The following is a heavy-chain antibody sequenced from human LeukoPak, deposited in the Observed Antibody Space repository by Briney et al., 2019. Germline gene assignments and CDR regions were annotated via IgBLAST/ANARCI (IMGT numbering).Heavy chain of an antibody. V-gene: IGHV3-15*01. CDR3: STDLDY. CDR1: GFIFSEDW. J-gene: IGHJ4*02. Sequence: GGSLRLSCAGSGFIFSEDWMSWVRQAPGKGLEWVARIKTKAEGGTIDYAAPVKGRFIISRDDSEKRLDLQMSSLKSEDTGVYYCSTDLDYWGQGTLVTVSS. CDR2: IKTKAEGGTI.